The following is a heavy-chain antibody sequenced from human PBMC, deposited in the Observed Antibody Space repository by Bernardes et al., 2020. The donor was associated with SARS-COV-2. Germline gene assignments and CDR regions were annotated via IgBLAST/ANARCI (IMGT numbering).Heavy chain of an antibody. V-gene: IGHV3-48*01. CDR3: ARVGEDSGTFFDAFDI. Sequence: GGSLRLSCAASGFTYNRHSMTWVRQAPGKGLEWLSYISATSATVYYADSVKGRFTMSRDNAENSVFLHMNNLRAEDTAVYYCARVGEDSGTFFDAFDIWGQGTNVTVSA. J-gene: IGHJ3*02. CDR2: ISATSATV. CDR1: GFTYNRHS. D-gene: IGHD1-26*01.